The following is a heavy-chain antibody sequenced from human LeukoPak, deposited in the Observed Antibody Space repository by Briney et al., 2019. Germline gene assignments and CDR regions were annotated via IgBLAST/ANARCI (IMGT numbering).Heavy chain of an antibody. CDR1: GFTFSSYW. V-gene: IGHV3-7*01. D-gene: IGHD3-22*01. CDR2: IKQDGSEK. Sequence: GGSLRLSCAASGFTFSSYWMSSVRQAPEKGLEWVANIKQDGSEKYYVDSVKGRFTISRDNAKNSLYLQMNSLRAEDTAVYYCARELLGSWYYDSSGYLFDYWGQGTLVTVSS. CDR3: ARELLGSWYYDSSGYLFDY. J-gene: IGHJ4*02.